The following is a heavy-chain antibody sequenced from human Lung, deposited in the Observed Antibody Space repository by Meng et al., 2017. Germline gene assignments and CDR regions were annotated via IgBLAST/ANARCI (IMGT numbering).Heavy chain of an antibody. D-gene: IGHD3-22*01. V-gene: IGHV2-5*02. CDR1: GFSLSTSGGG. CDR2: IYWDDDK. CDR3: AHIVLYDSDDY. J-gene: IGHJ4*02. Sequence: PMKGAGLTPVTPTQTLSRTCTFSGFSLSTSGGGVGWIRQPPGKALEWLALIYWDDDKRYSPALKSRLTINKDTSKNQVVRTMTNKDPVDTSTYYCAHIVLYDSDDYWGQGTLVTVSS.